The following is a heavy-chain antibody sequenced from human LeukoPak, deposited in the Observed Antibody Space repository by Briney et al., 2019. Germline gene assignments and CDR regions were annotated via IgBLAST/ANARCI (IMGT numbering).Heavy chain of an antibody. CDR2: ISGDGGST. CDR3: AKDERITMIVDHRRGAGYFDY. Sequence: GGSLRLSCAASGLTFDDYAMHWVRQAPGKGLEWVSLISGDGGSTYYADSVKGRFTISRDNSKNSLYLQMNSLRTEDTALYYCAKDERITMIVDHRRGAGYFDYWGQGTLVTVSS. CDR1: GLTFDDYA. D-gene: IGHD3-22*01. J-gene: IGHJ4*02. V-gene: IGHV3-43*02.